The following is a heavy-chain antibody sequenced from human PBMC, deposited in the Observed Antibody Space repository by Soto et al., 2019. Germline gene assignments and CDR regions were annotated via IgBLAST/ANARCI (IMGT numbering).Heavy chain of an antibody. CDR1: GYSVRGNY. J-gene: IGHJ6*02. D-gene: IGHD3-22*01. Sequence: GSVKVSCKASGYSVRGNYIHWVRQTPGQGLEWMGWINPNSSGTVYAQKFQGRVTMTRDTSLTTVYMQLNRLTSDASAVYYCARDLIVDGPDNYAMDVWGQGTTVTVSS. CDR2: INPNSSGT. CDR3: ARDLIVDGPDNYAMDV. V-gene: IGHV1-2*02.